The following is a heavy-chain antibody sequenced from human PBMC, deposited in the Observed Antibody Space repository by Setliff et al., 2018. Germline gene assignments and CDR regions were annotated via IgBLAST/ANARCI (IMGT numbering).Heavy chain of an antibody. D-gene: IGHD3-10*01. CDR1: DGSFSDYY. V-gene: IGHV4-34*01. CDR3: ARRWNFGPYGSGIHDGFDM. Sequence: SETLSLTCAVYDGSFSDYYWSWIRQPPGKGLEWIGEINHYGSTNHKSSLRSRVTISLDTSENQFSLKLNSVTAADTAVYYCARRWNFGPYGSGIHDGFDMWGQGTMVTVS. J-gene: IGHJ3*02. CDR2: INHYGST.